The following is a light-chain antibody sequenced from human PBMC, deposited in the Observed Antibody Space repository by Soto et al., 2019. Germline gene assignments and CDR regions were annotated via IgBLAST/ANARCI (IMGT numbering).Light chain of an antibody. CDR3: QQTNIFPYT. Sequence: DIQMTQSPSSVSASVGDRVTFTCRASQGISSWLAWYQQKPGKAPKLLIYAASTLQGAVPSRFSGRGSGTDFSLTISCLQPEDFATYYCQQTNIFPYTFGQGTKLEIK. J-gene: IGKJ2*01. CDR1: QGISSW. CDR2: AAS. V-gene: IGKV1D-12*01.